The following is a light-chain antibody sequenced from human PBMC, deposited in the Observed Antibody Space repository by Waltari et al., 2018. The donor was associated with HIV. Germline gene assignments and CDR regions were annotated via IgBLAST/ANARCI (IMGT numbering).Light chain of an antibody. J-gene: IGLJ2*01. V-gene: IGLV2-14*01. CDR3: TSYTIISTVI. CDR2: EVS. Sequence: QSALTQPAPVSGSPGQAITISCTGTSSDVGNYKYVSWYQQHPGKAPKLIIFEVSNRPSGVSHRFSGSKSGNTASLTISGLQAEDEADYYCTSYTIISTVIFGGGTKLTVL. CDR1: SSDVGNYKY.